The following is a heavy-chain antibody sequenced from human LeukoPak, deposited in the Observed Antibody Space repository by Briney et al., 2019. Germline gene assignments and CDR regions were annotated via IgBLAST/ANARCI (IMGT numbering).Heavy chain of an antibody. CDR3: ARDDYYDSSGYHFQH. CDR2: ISSSGSTI. CDR1: GFTFSDYY. J-gene: IGHJ1*01. Sequence: PGGSLRLSCAASGFTFSDYYTSWIRQAPGKGLEWVSYISSSGSTIYYADSVKGRFTISRDNAKNSLYLQMNSLRAEDTAVYYCARDDYYDSSGYHFQHWGQGTLVTVSS. V-gene: IGHV3-11*01. D-gene: IGHD3-22*01.